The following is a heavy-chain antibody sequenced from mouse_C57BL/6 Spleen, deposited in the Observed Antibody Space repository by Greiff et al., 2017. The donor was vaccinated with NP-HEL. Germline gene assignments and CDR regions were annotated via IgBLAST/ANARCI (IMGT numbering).Heavy chain of an antibody. CDR3: ARYPYYAMDY. CDR2: IRNKANGYTT. V-gene: IGHV7-3*01. Sequence: EVKVEESGGGLVQPGGSLSLSCAASGFTFTDYYMSWVRQPPGKALEWLGFIRNKANGYTTEYSASVKGRFTISRDNSQSILYLQMNALGAEDSATYYCARYPYYAMDYWGQGTSVTVSS. CDR1: GFTFTDYY. J-gene: IGHJ4*01. D-gene: IGHD6-5*01.